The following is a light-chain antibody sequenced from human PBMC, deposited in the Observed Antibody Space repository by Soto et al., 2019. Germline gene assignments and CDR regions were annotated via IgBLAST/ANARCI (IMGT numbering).Light chain of an antibody. V-gene: IGKV1-33*01. CDR2: DAS. J-gene: IGKJ4*01. Sequence: DIQMTQSPSSLSASVGDRVTITCQASQDISSYLNWFQQKPGKAPNLLIFDASKLQTGVPSRLSGSGSGTDFTFTSSGLHTEDIARYYCQQYEKRLALTFVGWTRVEI. CDR1: QDISSY. CDR3: QQYEKRLALT.